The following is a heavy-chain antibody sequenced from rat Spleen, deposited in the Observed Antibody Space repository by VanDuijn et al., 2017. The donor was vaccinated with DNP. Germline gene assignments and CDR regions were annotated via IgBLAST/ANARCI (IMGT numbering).Heavy chain of an antibody. V-gene: IGHV5-22*01. Sequence: EVQVVESGGGLVQPGRSLKLSCAASGFTFSDYYMAWVRQAPTKGLEWVAYISYDGGVTYNGDSVRGRFTISRDNAKNTLYLLINSLRSEDMATYYCARHVLPLRVWDYWGQGVMVTVSS. CDR3: ARHVLPLRVWDY. D-gene: IGHD1-4*01. CDR1: GFTFSDYY. CDR2: ISYDGGVT. J-gene: IGHJ2*01.